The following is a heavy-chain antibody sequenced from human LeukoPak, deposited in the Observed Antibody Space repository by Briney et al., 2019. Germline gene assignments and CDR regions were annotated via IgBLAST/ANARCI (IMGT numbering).Heavy chain of an antibody. J-gene: IGHJ4*02. CDR2: IYYSGST. D-gene: IGHD3-10*01. CDR1: GGSISSSSYY. Sequence: SETLSLTCTVSGGSISSSSYYWGWIRQPPGKGLEWIGSIYYSGSTNYNPSLKSRLTISVDTSKNQLSLKLTSVTAADTALYYCARAGDYYSSGSYLGYWGQGTLVTVSS. V-gene: IGHV4-39*07. CDR3: ARAGDYYSSGSYLGY.